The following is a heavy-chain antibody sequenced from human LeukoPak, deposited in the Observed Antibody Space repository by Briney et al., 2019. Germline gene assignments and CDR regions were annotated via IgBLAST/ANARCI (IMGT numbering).Heavy chain of an antibody. CDR3: ARFILSAAGSHFDS. V-gene: IGHV4-59*11. CDR1: GGSISRHY. Sequence: SETLSLTCTVSGGSISRHYWGWIRRSPGKGLEWIGYMFEGGKTSYNPSLKSRVTMSRDTSKNQFSLKMTSVTAADTSVYYCARFILSAAGSHFDSWGQGTLVIVSS. J-gene: IGHJ4*02. D-gene: IGHD2-15*01. CDR2: MFEGGKT.